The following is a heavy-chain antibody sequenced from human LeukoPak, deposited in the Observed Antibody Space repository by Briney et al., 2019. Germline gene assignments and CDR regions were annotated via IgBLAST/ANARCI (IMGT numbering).Heavy chain of an antibody. J-gene: IGHJ5*02. Sequence: GGSLRLSCAASGFTFSDYYMSWIRQAPGKGLEWVSVIYSGGSTYYADSVKGRFTISRDNSKNTLYLQMNSLRAEDTAVYYCARETYYYDSSGYLTWGQGTLVTVSS. V-gene: IGHV3-53*01. CDR3: ARETYYYDSSGYLT. D-gene: IGHD3-22*01. CDR2: IYSGGST. CDR1: GFTFSDYY.